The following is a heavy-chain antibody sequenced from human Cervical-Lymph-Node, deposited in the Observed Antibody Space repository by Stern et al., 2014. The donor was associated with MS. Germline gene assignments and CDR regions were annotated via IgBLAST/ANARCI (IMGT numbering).Heavy chain of an antibody. CDR1: GGTFSSYA. Sequence: VQLVESGAEVKKPGSSVKVSCKASGGTFSSYAISWVRQAPGQGLEWMGGIIPIFGTANYAQKFRGRVTITADESTSTAYMELSSLRSEDTAVYYCARETRLHQMAVAGIYYYYGMDVWGQGTTVTVSS. CDR3: ARETRLHQMAVAGIYYYYGMDV. CDR2: IIPIFGTA. J-gene: IGHJ6*02. D-gene: IGHD6-19*01. V-gene: IGHV1-69*01.